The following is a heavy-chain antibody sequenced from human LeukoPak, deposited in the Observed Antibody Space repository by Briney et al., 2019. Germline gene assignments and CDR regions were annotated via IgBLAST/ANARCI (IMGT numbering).Heavy chain of an antibody. J-gene: IGHJ6*04. CDR2: IWYDGSNK. CDR1: GFTFSSYG. V-gene: IGHV3-33*06. D-gene: IGHD6-19*01. Sequence: GRSLRLSCAASGFTFSSYGMHWVRQAPGKGLEWVAVIWYDGSNKYYADSVKGRFTISRDNSKNTLYLQMNSLRAEDTAVYYCAKDRGGSGWPRFNYYYGMDVWGKGTTVTVSS. CDR3: AKDRGGSGWPRFNYYYGMDV.